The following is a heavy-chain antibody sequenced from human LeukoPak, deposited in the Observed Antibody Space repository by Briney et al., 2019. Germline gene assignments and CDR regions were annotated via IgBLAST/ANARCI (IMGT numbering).Heavy chain of an antibody. CDR1: GGSISSSSYY. CDR3: AGRGDSSGYYTY. V-gene: IGHV4-39*01. D-gene: IGHD3-22*01. J-gene: IGHJ4*02. Sequence: SETLSLTCTVSGGSISSSSYYWGWIRQPPGKGLEWIGSIYYSGSTYYNPSLKSRVTISVDTSKNQFSVKLSSVTAADTAVYYCAGRGDSSGYYTYWGQGTLVTVSS. CDR2: IYYSGST.